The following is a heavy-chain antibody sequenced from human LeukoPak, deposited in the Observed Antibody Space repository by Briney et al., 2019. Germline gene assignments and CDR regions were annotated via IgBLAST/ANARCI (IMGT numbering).Heavy chain of an antibody. CDR3: ARDFGGYDYIWGTYRHDAFDI. J-gene: IGHJ3*02. CDR2: INPYSDDT. D-gene: IGHD3-16*02. Sequence: GASVKVSCKASGYSFTGYYMHWMREAPGQGLEWMGWINPYSDDTNYAQKFQGRVTMTSDTSISTAYMELSRLKSDDTAVYYCARDFGGYDYIWGTYRHDAFDIWGQGTKVTVSS. V-gene: IGHV1-2*02. CDR1: GYSFTGYY.